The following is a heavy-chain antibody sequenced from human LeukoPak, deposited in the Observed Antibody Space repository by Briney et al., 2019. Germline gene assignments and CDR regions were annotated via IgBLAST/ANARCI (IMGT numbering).Heavy chain of an antibody. V-gene: IGHV3-23*01. Sequence: GGSLRLSCAASGFTFSSYAMSWVRQAPGKGLEWVSAISGSGGSTYYADSVKGRFTISRDNSKNTLYLQMNSLRAEDTAVYHCAKDGQQLVLPYYFDYWGQGTLVTVSS. D-gene: IGHD6-13*01. CDR2: ISGSGGST. J-gene: IGHJ4*02. CDR3: AKDGQQLVLPYYFDY. CDR1: GFTFSSYA.